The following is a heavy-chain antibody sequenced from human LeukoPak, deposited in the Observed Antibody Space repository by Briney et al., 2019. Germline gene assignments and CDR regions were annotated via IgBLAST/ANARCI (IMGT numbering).Heavy chain of an antibody. V-gene: IGHV4-59*01. CDR1: GDSISSDY. Sequence: SETLSLTCAVSGDSISSDYWSWVRQPPGKGLEWIGYIYYTGSTNYNPSLKSRVTISVDTSKNQFSLKLSSVTAADTAVYYCARDHSNWNYAPDFWGQGTLVIVSS. J-gene: IGHJ4*02. D-gene: IGHD1-7*01. CDR3: ARDHSNWNYAPDF. CDR2: IYYTGST.